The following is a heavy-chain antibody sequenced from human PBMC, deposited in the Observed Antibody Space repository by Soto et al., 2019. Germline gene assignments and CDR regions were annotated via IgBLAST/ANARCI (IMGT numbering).Heavy chain of an antibody. CDR1: GYTFTSYG. V-gene: IGHV1-18*01. Sequence: QVQLVQSGAEVKKPGASVKVSCKASGYTFTSYGISWVRQAPGQGLEWMGWISAYNGNTNYAQKHQGRVTMTTDTYTRTAYMELRSLRSDDTAVYYCASGRLTYCSGGSCYSSTYYFDYWGQGTLVTVSS. J-gene: IGHJ4*02. CDR3: ASGRLTYCSGGSCYSSTYYFDY. CDR2: ISAYNGNT. D-gene: IGHD2-15*01.